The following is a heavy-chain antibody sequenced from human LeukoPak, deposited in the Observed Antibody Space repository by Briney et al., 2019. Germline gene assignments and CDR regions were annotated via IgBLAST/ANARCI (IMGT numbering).Heavy chain of an antibody. CDR1: GLTFSDAW. J-gene: IGHJ5*02. CDR3: TWLAKDYSTGDR. Sequence: GGSLRLSCGVSGLTFSDAWMSWVRQAPGKGLEWVGRIKSKRGGETRDYAAPVQGRFIISRDDTINTVYLQMNSLKTEDTAVYYCTWLAKDYSTGDRWGQGTLVTVSS. CDR2: IKSKRGGETR. V-gene: IGHV3-15*01. D-gene: IGHD2-8*02.